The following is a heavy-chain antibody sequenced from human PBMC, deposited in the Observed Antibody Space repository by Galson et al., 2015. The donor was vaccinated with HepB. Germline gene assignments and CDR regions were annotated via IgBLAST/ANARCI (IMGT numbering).Heavy chain of an antibody. Sequence: SLRFSCAASGFTFSSYGMNWVRQAPGKGLEWVSSISSSSTYIYYADSVKGRFTISRDNAKNSLYLQMNSLRPEDTAVYYCARDWGIAVAGTWWFDPWGQGTLVTVSS. CDR3: ARDWGIAVAGTWWFDP. CDR2: ISSSSTYI. J-gene: IGHJ5*02. V-gene: IGHV3-21*01. D-gene: IGHD6-19*01. CDR1: GFTFSSYG.